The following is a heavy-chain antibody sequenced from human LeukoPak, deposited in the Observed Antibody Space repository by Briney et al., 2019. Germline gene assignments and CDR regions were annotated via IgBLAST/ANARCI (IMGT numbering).Heavy chain of an antibody. V-gene: IGHV4-34*01. J-gene: IGHJ6*02. CDR1: GGSFSGYY. Sequence: SETLSLTCAVSGGSFSGYYWSWIRQPPGKGLEWIGEINHSGSTNYNPSLKSRVTISVDTSKNQFSLKLSSVTAADTAVYYCARAPKLGYCSGGSCYPLYYYYYGMDVWGQGTTVTVSS. CDR2: INHSGST. CDR3: ARAPKLGYCSGGSCYPLYYYYYGMDV. D-gene: IGHD2-15*01.